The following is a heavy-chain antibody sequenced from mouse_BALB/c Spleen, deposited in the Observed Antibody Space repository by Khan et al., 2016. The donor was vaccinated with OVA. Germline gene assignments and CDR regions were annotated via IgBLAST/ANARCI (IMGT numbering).Heavy chain of an antibody. CDR2: ISSVGDYT. CDR3: ASHVTGSFVY. Sequence: EVELVESGGDLVKPGGSLKLSCAASGFTFSSYSMSWVRQTPDKRLEWVTTISSVGDYTYYPDSVKGRFTISRDNAKNTLYLQISSLKSEDTAMYYFASHVTGSFVYWCQGTLVTVSA. D-gene: IGHD4-1*01. J-gene: IGHJ3*01. CDR1: GFTFSSYS. V-gene: IGHV5-6*01.